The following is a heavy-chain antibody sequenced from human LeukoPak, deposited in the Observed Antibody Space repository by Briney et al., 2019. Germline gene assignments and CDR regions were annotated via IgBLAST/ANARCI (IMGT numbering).Heavy chain of an antibody. J-gene: IGHJ6*02. D-gene: IGHD2-2*01. V-gene: IGHV3-64*01. Sequence: GGSLRLSCAASGFTFSSYAMHWVRQAPGKGLEYVSAISSNGGSTYYANSVKGRFTISRDNSKNTLYLQMGSLRAEDMAVYYCASTSHTNYYYYGMDVWGQGTTVTVSS. CDR1: GFTFSSYA. CDR3: ASTSHTNYYYYGMDV. CDR2: ISSNGGST.